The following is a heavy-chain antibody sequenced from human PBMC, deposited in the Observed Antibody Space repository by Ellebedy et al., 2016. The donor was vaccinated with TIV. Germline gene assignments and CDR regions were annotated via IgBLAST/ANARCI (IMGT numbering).Heavy chain of an antibody. J-gene: IGHJ4*02. V-gene: IGHV3-15*01. CDR1: GFTFNKAW. CDR3: STDGAVAARTLFDY. Sequence: GESLKISXRVSGFTFNKAWMGWVRQAPGKGLEWVGRIKSKPDGGTTDYAAPVKGRFSISRDDSKNTLFLQMNSLRTEDTAVYYCSTDGAVAARTLFDYWGQGNLVTVSS. D-gene: IGHD6-6*01. CDR2: IKSKPDGGTT.